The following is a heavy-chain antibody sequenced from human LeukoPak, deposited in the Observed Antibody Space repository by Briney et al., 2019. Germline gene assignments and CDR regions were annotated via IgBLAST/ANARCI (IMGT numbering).Heavy chain of an antibody. Sequence: GGSLRLSCAASGFTFSSHGMHWVRQAPGKGLEWVAVISYDGSNKYYADSVKGRFTISRDNSKNTLYLQMNSLRAEDTAVYYCAKKAGASMVRGVTVDYWGQGTLVTVSS. J-gene: IGHJ4*02. CDR1: GFTFSSHG. V-gene: IGHV3-30*18. CDR3: AKKAGASMVRGVTVDY. CDR2: ISYDGSNK. D-gene: IGHD3-10*01.